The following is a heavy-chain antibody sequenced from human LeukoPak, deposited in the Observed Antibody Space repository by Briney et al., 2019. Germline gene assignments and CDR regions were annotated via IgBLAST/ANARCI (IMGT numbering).Heavy chain of an antibody. Sequence: SETLSLTCAVYGGSFSGYYWSWIRQPPGKGLEWIGEINHSGSTNYNPSLKSRVTISVDTSKNQFSLKLTSVTAADTAVYFCAGRVAVSKAWDYWGQGTLVTVSS. CDR2: INHSGST. V-gene: IGHV4-34*01. J-gene: IGHJ4*02. CDR3: AGRVAVSKAWDY. D-gene: IGHD2-2*01. CDR1: GGSFSGYY.